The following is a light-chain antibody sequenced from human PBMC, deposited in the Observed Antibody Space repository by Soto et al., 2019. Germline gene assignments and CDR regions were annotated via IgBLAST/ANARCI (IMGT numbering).Light chain of an antibody. CDR1: QGINNY. CDR3: QNYDSDPIT. Sequence: DIQMTQSPSSLSASVGSRVSITCRASQGINNYLACYQQKPGKVPKVLISAASTLQPGVPSRFSGSGSGTDFTLTISSLQPDDIATYYCQNYDSDPITFGQGTRLEIK. J-gene: IGKJ5*01. CDR2: AAS. V-gene: IGKV1-27*01.